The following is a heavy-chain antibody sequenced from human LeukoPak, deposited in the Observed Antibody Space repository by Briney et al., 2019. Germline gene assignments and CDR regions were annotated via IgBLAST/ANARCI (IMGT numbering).Heavy chain of an antibody. CDR3: ARDTTSDGLDY. CDR1: GGSISSSSYY. CDR2: IYHSGST. D-gene: IGHD1-14*01. J-gene: IGHJ4*02. V-gene: IGHV4-39*07. Sequence: SETLSLTCTVSGGSISSSSYYWGWIRQPPGKGLEWIGEIYHSGSTNYNPSLKSRVTISVDKSKNQFSLKLSSVTAADTAVYYCARDTTSDGLDYWGQGTLVTVSS.